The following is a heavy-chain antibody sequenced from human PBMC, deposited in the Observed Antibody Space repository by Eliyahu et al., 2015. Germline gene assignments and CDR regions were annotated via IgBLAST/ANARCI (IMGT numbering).Heavy chain of an antibody. Sequence: EEQLMESGGGLVQPGGSLKLSCVASDFPFXSYAMGWVRQAPGKGLEWVAGIRGSSSNKYYGDSVKGRFTISRDNSKSTVYLQMNSLRADDTAVYYCAKGEVDYIFYFHMTVWGKGTTVTVSS. CDR2: IRGSSSNK. D-gene: IGHD4-11*01. CDR1: DFPFXSYA. J-gene: IGHJ6*03. V-gene: IGHV3-23*01. CDR3: AKGEVDYIFYFHMTV.